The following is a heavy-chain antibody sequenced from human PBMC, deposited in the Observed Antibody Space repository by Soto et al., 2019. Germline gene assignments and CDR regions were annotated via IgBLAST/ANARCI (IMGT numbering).Heavy chain of an antibody. Sequence: SETLSLTCTVSGGSISSSSYYWGWIRQPPGKGPEWIGSIFYSGTTYYNPSLKSRVTISVDTSKNQFSLKLSSVTAADTAVYYGGFFFLGEYSYGVYLYGMDVWSRGTTDTVSS. D-gene: IGHD5-18*01. J-gene: IGHJ6*02. V-gene: IGHV4-39*01. CDR1: GGSISSSSYY. CDR2: IFYSGTT. CDR3: GFFFLGEYSYGVYLYGMDV.